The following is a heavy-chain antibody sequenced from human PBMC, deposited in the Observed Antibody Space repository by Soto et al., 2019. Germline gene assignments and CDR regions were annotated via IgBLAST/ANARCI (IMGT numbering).Heavy chain of an antibody. CDR2: ISGSGGST. V-gene: IGHV3-23*01. CDR1: GFTFSSYA. CDR3: AKDYYDSSGYYPYWQYYFDY. J-gene: IGHJ4*02. D-gene: IGHD3-22*01. Sequence: GGSLRLSCAASGFTFSSYAMSWVRQAPGKGLEWVSAISGSGGSTYYADSVKGRFTISRDNSKNTLYLQMNSLRAEDTAVYYCAKDYYDSSGYYPYWQYYFDYWGQGTLVTVSS.